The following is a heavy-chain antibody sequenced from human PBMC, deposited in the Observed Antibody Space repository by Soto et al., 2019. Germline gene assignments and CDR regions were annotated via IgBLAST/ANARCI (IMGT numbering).Heavy chain of an antibody. D-gene: IGHD3-10*02. CDR2: IYWDDDK. CDR1: GFSLSSRGEA. Sequence: ITLKESGPTLVKPTQTLTLTCTFSGFSLSSRGEAVGWIRQPPGKALEWLALIYWDDDKRYSPSLKTRLAITKDTSRNQVVLTMTNMDPVDTATYFCAHMFGQVSPFNWFDPWGQGTLVTVSS. V-gene: IGHV2-5*02. J-gene: IGHJ5*02. CDR3: AHMFGQVSPFNWFDP.